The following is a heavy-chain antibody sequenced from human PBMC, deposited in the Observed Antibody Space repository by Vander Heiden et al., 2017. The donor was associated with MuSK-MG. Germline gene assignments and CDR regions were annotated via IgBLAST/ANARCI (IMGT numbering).Heavy chain of an antibody. CDR2: ISSSSSYI. CDR3: ARGPGGSAPAFDI. J-gene: IGHJ3*02. CDR1: GFPFSSYS. D-gene: IGHD3-16*01. V-gene: IGHV3-21*01. Sequence: EVQLVESGGGLLKPGVSLRLSCAAAGFPFSSYSMNWVRQAPGKGLEWVSSISSSSSYIYYADSVKGRFTISRDNAKNSLYLQMNSLRAEDTAVYYCARGPGGSAPAFDIWGKGTMVTVFS.